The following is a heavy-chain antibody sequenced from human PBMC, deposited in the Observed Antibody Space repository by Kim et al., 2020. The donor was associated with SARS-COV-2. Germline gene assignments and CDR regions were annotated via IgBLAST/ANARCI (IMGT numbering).Heavy chain of an antibody. V-gene: IGHV4-34*01. Sequence: SETLSLTCAVYGGSFSGYYWSWIRQPPGKGLEWIGEINHSGSTNYNPSIKSRVTISVDTSKNQFSLKLSSVTAADTAVYYCARGTYSGYDPMHATMDVWGQGTTGTVSS. D-gene: IGHD5-12*01. CDR3: ARGTYSGYDPMHATMDV. CDR2: INHSGST. J-gene: IGHJ6*02. CDR1: GGSFSGYY.